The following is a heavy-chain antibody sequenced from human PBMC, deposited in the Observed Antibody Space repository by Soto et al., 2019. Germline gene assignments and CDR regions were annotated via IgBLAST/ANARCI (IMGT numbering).Heavy chain of an antibody. J-gene: IGHJ5*02. CDR2: IIAYNGNT. Sequence: VQLVQSGAEVKKPGASVKVSCKASGYTFSSYGISWVRQAPGQGLEWMGWIIAYNGNTNYAHKLQGRVTMTTDTSTSTAYMELRSLRSYDTAVYYCALARGATGLWWFDHWGQGTLVTVSS. D-gene: IGHD1-26*01. CDR3: ALARGATGLWWFDH. CDR1: GYTFSSYG. V-gene: IGHV1-18*01.